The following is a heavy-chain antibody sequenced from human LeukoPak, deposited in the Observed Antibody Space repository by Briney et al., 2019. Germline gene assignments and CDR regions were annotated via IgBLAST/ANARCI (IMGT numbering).Heavy chain of an antibody. CDR3: AGVRLGNSGFSEYFEH. CDR2: IFQSART. Sequence: PSGTPSLTCAVTGGSINNNWWTWVRQPPGKGLEWIGEIFQSARTNYNPSLKSRVTMSIDKSRNQFSLTMSSVTAADTAVYYCAGVRLGNSGFSEYFEHWGQGTLVTVSS. CDR1: GGSINNNW. V-gene: IGHV4-4*02. D-gene: IGHD3-16*01. J-gene: IGHJ1*01.